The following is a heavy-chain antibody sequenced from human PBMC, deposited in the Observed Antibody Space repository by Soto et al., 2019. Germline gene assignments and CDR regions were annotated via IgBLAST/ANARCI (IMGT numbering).Heavy chain of an antibody. J-gene: IGHJ4*02. Sequence: SETLSPTCSVSGDAISRGGYSWSWSGQPPQKALGWIGYIYHTGSTSYSPHLKSRVTISVDKSKNQFSLILNSVTAADTAIYYCARAHYGPSGYYFDSWGQGTLVTVS. V-gene: IGHV4-30-2*01. CDR2: IYHTGST. CDR1: GDAISRGGYS. D-gene: IGHD3-22*01. CDR3: ARAHYGPSGYYFDS.